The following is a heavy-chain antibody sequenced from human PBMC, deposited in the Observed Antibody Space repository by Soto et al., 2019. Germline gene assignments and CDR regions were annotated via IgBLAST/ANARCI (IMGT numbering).Heavy chain of an antibody. CDR1: GFTFSSYA. V-gene: IGHV3-23*01. J-gene: IGHJ4*02. CDR2: ITNSGRTT. CDR3: AKRGAFNSGWVGDFDS. Sequence: DVQLLESGGGLVQPGGSLRLSCAASGFTFSSYAMSWVRQAPGQGLEWVSTITNSGRTTYYADSLKGRFTISRDNSKNALYLQRSSLRAEDAAVYYCAKRGAFNSGWVGDFDSWGQGALVTVSS. D-gene: IGHD6-19*01.